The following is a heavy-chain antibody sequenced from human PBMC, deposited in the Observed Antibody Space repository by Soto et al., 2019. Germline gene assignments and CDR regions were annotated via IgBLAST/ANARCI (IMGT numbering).Heavy chain of an antibody. J-gene: IGHJ4*02. CDR2: IYYSGST. Sequence: SSETLSLTCTVSGGSISSYYWSWIRQPPGKGLEWIGYIYYSGSTNYNPSLKSRVTISVDTSKNQFSLKLSSVTAADTAVYYCARGRGYSGYDHFFDYWGQGTLVTVSS. CDR3: ARGRGYSGYDHFFDY. CDR1: GGSISSYY. D-gene: IGHD5-12*01. V-gene: IGHV4-59*01.